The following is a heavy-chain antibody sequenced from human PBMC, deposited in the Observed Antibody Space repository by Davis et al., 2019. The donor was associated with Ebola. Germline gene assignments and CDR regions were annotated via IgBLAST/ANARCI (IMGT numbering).Heavy chain of an antibody. Sequence: LSLTCAASGFTFSSYAMHWVRQAPGKGLEWVAVISYDGSNKYYADSVKGRFTISRDNSKNTLYLQMNSLRAEDTAVYYCARDLNYGDPSMLYYYYYGMDVWGQGTTVTVSS. J-gene: IGHJ6*02. CDR3: ARDLNYGDPSMLYYYYYGMDV. V-gene: IGHV3-30-3*01. CDR2: ISYDGSNK. CDR1: GFTFSSYA. D-gene: IGHD4-17*01.